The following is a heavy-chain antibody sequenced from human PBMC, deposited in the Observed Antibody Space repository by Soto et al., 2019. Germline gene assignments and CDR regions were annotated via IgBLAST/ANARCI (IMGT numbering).Heavy chain of an antibody. CDR1: GYSLTRYN. J-gene: IGHJ4*02. D-gene: IGHD3-22*01. Sequence: VASVKVSCKASGYSLTRYNMHWVRQAPGQGLEWMGIINPSGGSTSYAQKFQGRVTMTRDTSTSTVYMELSSLRSEDTAVYYCAISSGYEIDSWGQGTLVTVSS. V-gene: IGHV1-46*01. CDR3: AISSGYEIDS. CDR2: INPSGGST.